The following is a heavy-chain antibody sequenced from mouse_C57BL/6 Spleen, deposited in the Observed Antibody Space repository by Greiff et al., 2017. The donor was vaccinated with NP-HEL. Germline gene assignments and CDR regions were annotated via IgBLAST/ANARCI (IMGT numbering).Heavy chain of an antibody. J-gene: IGHJ3*01. V-gene: IGHV5-9*01. D-gene: IGHD1-1*01. CDR1: GFTFSSYT. CDR3: ARHDYGSPWFAY. Sequence: EVKVEESGGGLVKPGGSLKLSCAASGFTFSSYTMSWVRQTPEKRLEWVATISGGGGNTYYPDSVKGRFTISRDNAKNTLYLQMSSLRSEDTALYYCARHDYGSPWFAYWGQGTLVTVSA. CDR2: ISGGGGNT.